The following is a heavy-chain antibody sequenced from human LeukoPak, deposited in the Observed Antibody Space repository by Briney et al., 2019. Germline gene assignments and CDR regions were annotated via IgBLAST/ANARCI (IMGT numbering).Heavy chain of an antibody. CDR1: GGSFSGYY. D-gene: IGHD4-23*01. V-gene: IGHV4-34*01. CDR3: ARAISTVVTYYYYYMDV. J-gene: IGHJ6*03. Sequence: SETLSLTCAVYGGSFSGYYWSWIRQPPGKGLEWNGEIYHSGSTNYNPSLKSRVTISVDTSKNQFSLQLSSVTAADTAVYYCARAISTVVTYYYYYMDVWGKGTTVTVSS. CDR2: IYHSGST.